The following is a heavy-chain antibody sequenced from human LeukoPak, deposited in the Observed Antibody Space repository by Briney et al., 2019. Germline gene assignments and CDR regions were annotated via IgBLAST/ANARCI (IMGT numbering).Heavy chain of an antibody. Sequence: ASVKVSCKASGYTFTGYYMHWVRQAPGQGLEWMGRINPNSGGTNYAQKFQGRVTMTRDTSISTAYMELSRLRSDDTAVYYCASPWYNWNDDAFDIWSQGTMVTVSS. D-gene: IGHD1-20*01. J-gene: IGHJ3*02. CDR3: ASPWYNWNDDAFDI. CDR2: INPNSGGT. CDR1: GYTFTGYY. V-gene: IGHV1-2*06.